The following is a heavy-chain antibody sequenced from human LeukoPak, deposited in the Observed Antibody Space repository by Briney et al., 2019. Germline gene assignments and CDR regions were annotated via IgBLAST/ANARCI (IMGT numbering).Heavy chain of an antibody. CDR3: EREVAKDIVVVPAAADAGTFDP. CDR1: GGTFSSYA. CDR2: IIPIFGIA. D-gene: IGHD2-2*01. J-gene: IGHJ5*02. V-gene: IGHV1-69*04. Sequence: GASVKVSCKASGGTFSSYAISWVRQAPGQGLEWMGRIIPIFGIANYAQKFQGRVTITADKSTSTAYMELSSLRSEDTAVYYCEREVAKDIVVVPAAADAGTFDPWGQGTLVTVSS.